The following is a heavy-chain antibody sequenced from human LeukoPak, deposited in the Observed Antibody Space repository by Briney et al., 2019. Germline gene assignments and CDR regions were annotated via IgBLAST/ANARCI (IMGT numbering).Heavy chain of an antibody. Sequence: PSETLSLTCTVSGGSISSSSYYWGWIRQPPGEGLEWIGSIYYTGSTYYSPSLKSRVTISADTSKSEFSLKLSSVTAADTAVYYCTSEISSASNYWGQGTLVTVSS. V-gene: IGHV4-39*01. CDR2: IYYTGST. CDR3: TSEISSASNY. J-gene: IGHJ4*02. CDR1: GGSISSSSYY. D-gene: IGHD6-6*01.